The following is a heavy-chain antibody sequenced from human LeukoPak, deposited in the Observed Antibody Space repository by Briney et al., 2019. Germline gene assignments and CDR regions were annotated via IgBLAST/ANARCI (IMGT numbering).Heavy chain of an antibody. CDR1: GYSISSGYY. CDR3: ARVSGYYDFWSGYYLGAFDI. Sequence: SETLSLTCTVSGYSISSGYYWGWVRQPPGKGLEWIGSIYHSGSTNYNPSLKSRVTISVDTSKNQFSLKLSSVTAADTAVYYCARVSGYYDFWSGYYLGAFDIWGQGTMVTVSS. D-gene: IGHD3-3*01. CDR2: IYHSGST. J-gene: IGHJ3*02. V-gene: IGHV4-38-2*02.